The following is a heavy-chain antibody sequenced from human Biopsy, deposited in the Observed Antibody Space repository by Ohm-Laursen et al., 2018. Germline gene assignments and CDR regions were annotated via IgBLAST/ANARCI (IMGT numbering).Heavy chain of an antibody. CDR1: GFTFTNYA. J-gene: IGHJ4*02. CDR3: ARGPSGVATIG. CDR2: ISASDDSK. V-gene: IGHV3-23*01. D-gene: IGHD5-24*01. Sequence: SLRLSCAASGFTFTNYAMSWVRQAPGKGLEWVSRISASDDSKYYGDSVKGRFTISRDSSKNTLYLQMNSLRVEDTAVYYCARGPSGVATIGRGQGTLVTVSS.